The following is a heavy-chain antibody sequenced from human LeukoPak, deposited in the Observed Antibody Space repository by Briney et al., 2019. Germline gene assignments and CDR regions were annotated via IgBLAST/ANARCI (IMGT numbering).Heavy chain of an antibody. Sequence: ASVKVSCKASGYTFTSYDINWVRQATGQGLEWMGWMNPNSGNTGYAQKFQGRVTITRNTSISTAYMELSSLRSEDTAVYYCARSNYYDSSGYYYRNGNWFDPWGQGTLVTISS. CDR3: ARSNYYDSSGYYYRNGNWFDP. CDR1: GYTFTSYD. D-gene: IGHD3-22*01. CDR2: MNPNSGNT. J-gene: IGHJ5*02. V-gene: IGHV1-8*03.